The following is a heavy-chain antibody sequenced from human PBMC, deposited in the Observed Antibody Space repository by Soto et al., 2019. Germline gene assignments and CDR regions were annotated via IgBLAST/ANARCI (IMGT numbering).Heavy chain of an antibody. Sequence: EVQLLEAGGGLVQPGGSLRLSCAASGFTFSSYAMSWVRQAPGKGLEWVSAISGSGGSTYYADSVKGRFTISRDNSKNTLYLQMNSLRAEDTAVYYCAKGLMEQQLVYAGFDYWGQGTLVTVSS. V-gene: IGHV3-23*01. CDR3: AKGLMEQQLVYAGFDY. CDR2: ISGSGGST. D-gene: IGHD6-13*01. J-gene: IGHJ4*02. CDR1: GFTFSSYA.